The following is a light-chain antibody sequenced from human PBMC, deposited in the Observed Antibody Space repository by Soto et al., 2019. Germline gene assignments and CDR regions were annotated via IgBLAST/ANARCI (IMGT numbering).Light chain of an antibody. CDR2: DAS. V-gene: IGKV3-11*01. CDR3: QQRSNWPLT. Sequence: EIVLTQSPATLSLSPGERATLSCRASQSVSSYLAWYQQKPGQAPRLLIYDASNRATGIPARFSGSGSGTDFILTISRLEPEDFAVYYRQQRSNWPLTFGGGTKVEIK. CDR1: QSVSSY. J-gene: IGKJ4*01.